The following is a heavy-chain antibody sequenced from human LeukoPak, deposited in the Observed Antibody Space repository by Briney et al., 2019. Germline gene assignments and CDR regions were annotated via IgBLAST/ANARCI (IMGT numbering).Heavy chain of an antibody. J-gene: IGHJ3*02. CDR2: INHSGST. Sequence: SETLSLTCTVSGGSISSSSYYWGWIRQPPGKGLEWIGEINHSGSTNYNPSLKSRVTISVDTSKNQFSLKLSSVTAADTAVYYCARDRASGISAFDIWGQGTMVTVSS. D-gene: IGHD1-14*01. V-gene: IGHV4-39*07. CDR3: ARDRASGISAFDI. CDR1: GGSISSSSYY.